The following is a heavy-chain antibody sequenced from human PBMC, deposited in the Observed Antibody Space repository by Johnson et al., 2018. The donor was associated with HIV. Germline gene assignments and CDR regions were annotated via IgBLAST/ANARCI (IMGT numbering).Heavy chain of an antibody. D-gene: IGHD2-8*01. CDR1: GFTFSSYA. J-gene: IGHJ3*02. Sequence: QVQLVESGGGVVQPGGSLRLSCAASGFTFSSYAMHWVRQAPGKGLEWVAFIRYDGSNKYYADSVKGRFTISRDNSKNTLYLQMNSLRAEDTAVYYCARSVNAGRPFDIWGQGTLVTVSS. CDR3: ARSVNAGRPFDI. V-gene: IGHV3-30*02. CDR2: IRYDGSNK.